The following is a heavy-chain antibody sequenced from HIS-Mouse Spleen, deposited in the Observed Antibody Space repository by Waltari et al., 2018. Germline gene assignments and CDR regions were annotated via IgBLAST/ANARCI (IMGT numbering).Heavy chain of an antibody. CDR3: ARDLSSNDAFDI. J-gene: IGHJ3*02. V-gene: IGHV1-2*02. Sequence: QVQLVQSGAEVSKPGASLKVSCKASGYAFTAYYMPRVRQAPGQGLELMGWINPNSGGTNYAQKFQGRVTMTRDTSISTAYMELSRLRSDDTAVYYCARDLSSNDAFDIWGQGTMVTVSS. D-gene: IGHD2-2*01. CDR1: GYAFTAYY. CDR2: INPNSGGT.